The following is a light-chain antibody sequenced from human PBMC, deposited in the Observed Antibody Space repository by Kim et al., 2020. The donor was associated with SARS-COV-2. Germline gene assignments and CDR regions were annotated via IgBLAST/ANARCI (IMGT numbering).Light chain of an antibody. CDR2: GAS. J-gene: IGKJ2*01. CDR1: QSVGSN. V-gene: IGKV3D-15*01. CDR3: QQYGNLPPYT. Sequence: EVVMTQSPVTLSVSPGERATLSCRASQSVGSNLAWYQQISGQAPRLLIYGASLRATGIPVRFSGSGSGTEFTLTISGLQSEDFAVYYCQQYGNLPPYTLGQGTKVEI.